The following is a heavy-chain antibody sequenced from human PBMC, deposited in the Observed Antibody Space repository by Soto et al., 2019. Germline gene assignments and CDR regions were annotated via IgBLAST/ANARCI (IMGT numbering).Heavy chain of an antibody. D-gene: IGHD2-2*01. V-gene: IGHV1-69*01. CDR3: ARSQGSITSVEIYYYSYYGMDV. J-gene: IGHJ6*02. Sequence: QVQLLQSGAEVKKPGSSAKVSRKASGGTFGRYAISWVRQAPGQGLEWMEGIIPITATANYAQKVQGRVTMTADESTSTASMQLSSLRSEDTAVYYCARSQGSITSVEIYYYSYYGMDVWGQGTRVTVSS. CDR1: GGTFGRYA. CDR2: IIPITATA.